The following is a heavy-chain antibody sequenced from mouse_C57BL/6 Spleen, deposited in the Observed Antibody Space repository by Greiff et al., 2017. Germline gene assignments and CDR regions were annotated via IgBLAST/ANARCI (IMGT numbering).Heavy chain of an antibody. CDR1: GYTFTSYW. J-gene: IGHJ3*01. Sequence: VQLQQPGAELVMPGASVKLSCKASGYTFTSYWMHWVKQRPGQGLEWIGEIDPSDSYTNYNQKFKGNSTLTVDKSSSTAYMQLSSLTSEDAAVYYCARKGASKSFAYWGQGTLVTVSA. CDR2: IDPSDSYT. CDR3: ARKGASKSFAY. V-gene: IGHV1-69*01. D-gene: IGHD2-10*02.